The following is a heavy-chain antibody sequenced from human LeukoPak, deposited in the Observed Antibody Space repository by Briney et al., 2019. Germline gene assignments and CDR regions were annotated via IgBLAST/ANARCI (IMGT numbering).Heavy chain of an antibody. J-gene: IGHJ4*02. CDR2: IYSGGST. V-gene: IGHV3-53*01. CDR1: GFTFSSYS. CDR3: ARRYSSSLDY. Sequence: TGGSLRLSCAASGFTFSSYSMNWVRQAPGKGLEWVSVIYSGGSTYYADSVKGRFTISRDNSKNTLYLQMNSLRAEDTAVYYCARRYSSSLDYWGQGTLVTVSS. D-gene: IGHD6-13*01.